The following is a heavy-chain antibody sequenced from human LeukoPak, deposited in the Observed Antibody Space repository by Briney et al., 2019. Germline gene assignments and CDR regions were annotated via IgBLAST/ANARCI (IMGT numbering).Heavy chain of an antibody. J-gene: IGHJ3*02. V-gene: IGHV3-30*02. CDR2: IRYDGTNK. D-gene: IGHD1-26*01. CDR1: GFTFSIYG. Sequence: GGSLRLSCAASGFTFSIYGMHWVRQAPGKGLEWVAFIRYDGTNKNYVDSVKGRFTISRDNSKNTLYLQMNSLGAEDTAVYYCAKESGDHFEAFDIWGQGTMVTVSS. CDR3: AKESGDHFEAFDI.